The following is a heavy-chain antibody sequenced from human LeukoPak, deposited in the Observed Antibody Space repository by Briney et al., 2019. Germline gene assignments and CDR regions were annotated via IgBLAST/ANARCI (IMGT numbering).Heavy chain of an antibody. J-gene: IGHJ4*02. V-gene: IGHV4-59*01. CDR3: ARYYCGADCYYFDY. CDR1: GGSISSYY. D-gene: IGHD2-21*02. CDR2: IYYSGST. Sequence: SETLSLTCTVSGGSISSYYWSWIRQPPGKGLEWIGYIYYSGSTSYNPSLKSRVTISVDTSKNQFSLKLSSVTAADTAVYYCARYYCGADCYYFDYWGQGTRVTVSS.